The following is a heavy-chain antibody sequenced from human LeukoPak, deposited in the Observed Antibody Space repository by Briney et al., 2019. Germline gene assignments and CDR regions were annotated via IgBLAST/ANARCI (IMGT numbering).Heavy chain of an antibody. V-gene: IGHV3-23*01. J-gene: IGHJ4*02. CDR1: GFTFSSYA. CDR3: ARGGPIDY. Sequence: PGGSLRLSCAASGFTFSSYAMSWARQAPGKGLEWVSAISGSGGSTYYADSVKGRFTISRDKAKSTLYLQMNSLRAEDTAVYYCARGGPIDYWGQGTLVTVSS. CDR2: ISGSGGST.